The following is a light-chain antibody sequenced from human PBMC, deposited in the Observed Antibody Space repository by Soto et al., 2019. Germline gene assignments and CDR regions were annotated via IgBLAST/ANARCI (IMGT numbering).Light chain of an antibody. J-gene: IGKJ1*01. CDR1: QSVSSN. CDR3: QQYNNWLWT. CDR2: GAS. Sequence: EIVMTQSPATLSVSPGEKDTLSCRASQSVSSNLAWYQQKPGQAPRLLIYGASTRATGIPARFSGSGSGTEFTLTISSLQSEDFAVYYCQQYNNWLWTFGQGTKVDI. V-gene: IGKV3-15*01.